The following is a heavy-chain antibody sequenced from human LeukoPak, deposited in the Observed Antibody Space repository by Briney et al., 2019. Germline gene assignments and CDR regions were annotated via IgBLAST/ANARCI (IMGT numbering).Heavy chain of an antibody. CDR1: GFTLSSYW. CDR2: IKQDGSEK. J-gene: IGHJ4*02. V-gene: IGHV3-7*01. D-gene: IGHD5-18*01. Sequence: GGSLRLSCAASGFTLSSYWMSWVRQAPGKGLEWVANIKQDGSEKYYVDSMKGRFTISRDNAKNSLYLQMNSLRAEDTAVYYCARVVGYQYYFDFWGQGTLVTVSS. CDR3: ARVVGYQYYFDF.